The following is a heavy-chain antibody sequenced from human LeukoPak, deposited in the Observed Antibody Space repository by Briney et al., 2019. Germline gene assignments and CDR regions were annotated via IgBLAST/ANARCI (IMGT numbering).Heavy chain of an antibody. CDR1: GYTFTSYD. CDR2: INPSGGST. V-gene: IGHV1-46*01. CDR3: ARGGYGAAAGTDFDY. D-gene: IGHD6-13*01. Sequence: GASVKVSCKASGYTFTSYDINWVRQAPGQGLEWMGIINPSGGSTSYAQKFQGRVTMTRDTSTSTVYMELSSLRSEDTAVYYCARGGYGAAAGTDFDYWGQGTLVTVSS. J-gene: IGHJ4*02.